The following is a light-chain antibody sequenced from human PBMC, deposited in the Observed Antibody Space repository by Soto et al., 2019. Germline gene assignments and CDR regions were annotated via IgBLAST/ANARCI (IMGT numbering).Light chain of an antibody. CDR2: DAS. Sequence: DIQMTQSPSSLSASVGDRVTITCRASQSISRYLNWYQQKPGKAPKILIYDASNLESGVPSRFSGSGSGTEFTLTISNLQPDDFATYYCQQYNSYWTFGQGTKVDIK. CDR1: QSISRY. J-gene: IGKJ1*01. V-gene: IGKV1-5*01. CDR3: QQYNSYWT.